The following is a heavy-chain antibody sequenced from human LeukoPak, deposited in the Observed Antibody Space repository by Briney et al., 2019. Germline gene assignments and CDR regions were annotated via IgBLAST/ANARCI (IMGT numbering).Heavy chain of an antibody. CDR3: ARGGEYSYGLYFDY. J-gene: IGHJ4*02. CDR1: GFTFNNYG. Sequence: GRSLRLSCAASGFTFNNYGMHWVRQAPGKGLEWVSGINWNGGSTGYADSVKGRFTISRDNAKNSLYLQMNSLRAEDTALHYCARGGEYSYGLYFDYWGQGTLVTVSS. V-gene: IGHV3-20*04. D-gene: IGHD5-18*01. CDR2: INWNGGST.